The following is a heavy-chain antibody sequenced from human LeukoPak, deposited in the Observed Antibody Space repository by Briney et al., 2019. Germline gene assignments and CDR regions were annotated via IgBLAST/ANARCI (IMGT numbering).Heavy chain of an antibody. CDR2: IYSGSTT. Sequence: GGSVRLSCAASGFTVTTNYMSWVRQAPGKGLEWVSIIYSGSTTYYADSVKGRFTISRDNSKNTLYLQMNSLRAEDTAVYYCASWGDYGSFDYWGQGTLVTVSS. J-gene: IGHJ4*02. V-gene: IGHV3-53*01. D-gene: IGHD4/OR15-4a*01. CDR1: GFTVTTNY. CDR3: ASWGDYGSFDY.